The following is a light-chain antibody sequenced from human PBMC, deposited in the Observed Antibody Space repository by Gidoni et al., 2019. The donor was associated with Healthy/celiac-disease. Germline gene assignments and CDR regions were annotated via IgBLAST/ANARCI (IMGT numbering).Light chain of an antibody. CDR3: CSYAGSYTLV. Sequence: QSALTQPRPVSGSPGQSVTISCTGTSSDVGGYNYVSWYQQHPGKAPKLMIYDVSKRPSGVPDRFSGSKSGNTASLTISGLHAEDEADYYCCSYAGSYTLVFGGGTKLTVL. V-gene: IGLV2-11*01. CDR1: SSDVGGYNY. J-gene: IGLJ2*01. CDR2: DVS.